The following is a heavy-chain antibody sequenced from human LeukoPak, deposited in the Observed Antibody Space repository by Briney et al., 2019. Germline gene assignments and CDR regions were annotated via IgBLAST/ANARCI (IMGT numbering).Heavy chain of an antibody. CDR3: ARGDY. Sequence: ASVKVSCKASGYTFTTYVINWVRQATGQGLEWMGWMNSNSGNTGYGQKFQGRVTLTRNTFISTAYMELSSLRPEDTAVYCCARGDYWGQGTLVTVSS. CDR1: GYTFTTYV. J-gene: IGHJ4*02. V-gene: IGHV1-8*01. CDR2: MNSNSGNT.